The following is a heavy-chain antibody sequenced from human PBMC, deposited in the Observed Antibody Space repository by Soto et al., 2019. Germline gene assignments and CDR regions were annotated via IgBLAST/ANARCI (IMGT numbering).Heavy chain of an antibody. V-gene: IGHV1-69*06. Sequence: SVKVSCKASGGTFSSYAISWVRQAPGQGLEWMGGIIPIFGTANYAQKFQGRVTITADKSTSTAYMELSSLRSEDTAVYYCARDTYYYDSSGYYRESYFDYWGQGTLVTVSS. J-gene: IGHJ4*02. CDR1: GGTFSSYA. CDR3: ARDTYYYDSSGYYRESYFDY. D-gene: IGHD3-22*01. CDR2: IIPIFGTA.